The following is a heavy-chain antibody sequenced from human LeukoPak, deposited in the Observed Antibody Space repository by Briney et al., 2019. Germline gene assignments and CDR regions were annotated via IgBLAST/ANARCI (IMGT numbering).Heavy chain of an antibody. CDR3: ARVRGAFDI. J-gene: IGHJ3*02. CDR2: ISYDGSNK. V-gene: IGHV3-30-3*01. D-gene: IGHD3-3*01. Sequence: GGSLRLSCAASGFTSSSYAMHWVRQAPGKGLEWVAVISYDGSNKYYADSVKGRFTISRDNSKNTLYLQMNSLRAEDTAVYYCARVRGAFDIWGQGTMVTVSS. CDR1: GFTSSSYA.